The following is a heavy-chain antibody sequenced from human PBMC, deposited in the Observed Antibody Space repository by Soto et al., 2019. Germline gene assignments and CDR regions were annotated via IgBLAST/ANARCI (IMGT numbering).Heavy chain of an antibody. CDR3: DRVLYYGAGSYSPYGMDV. CDR2: VSPPFRTS. D-gene: IGHD3-10*01. Sequence: QVQLVQSGAEVKKPGSSVKVSCKTSGVSFNNNGIGWVRQAPGHGLEWMGGVSPPFRTSNYARKLQGRISIIADASTGTVNMELSSVTSEDTASYYCDRVLYYGAGSYSPYGMDVWVQGTTVTVSS. V-gene: IGHV1-69*01. CDR1: GVSFNNNG. J-gene: IGHJ6*01.